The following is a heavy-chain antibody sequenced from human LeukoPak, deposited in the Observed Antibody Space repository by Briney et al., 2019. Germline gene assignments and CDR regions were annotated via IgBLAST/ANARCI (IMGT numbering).Heavy chain of an antibody. V-gene: IGHV1-2*04. CDR3: ARAPYYYDSSGFVDYYYYYGMDV. CDR2: INPNSGGT. J-gene: IGHJ6*02. D-gene: IGHD3-22*01. Sequence: ASVKVSCKASGYTFTGYYMHWVRQAPGQGLEWMGWINPNSGGTNYAQKFQGWVTMTRDTSISTAYMELSRLRSDDTAVYYCARAPYYYDSSGFVDYYYYYGMDVWGQGTTVTVSS. CDR1: GYTFTGYY.